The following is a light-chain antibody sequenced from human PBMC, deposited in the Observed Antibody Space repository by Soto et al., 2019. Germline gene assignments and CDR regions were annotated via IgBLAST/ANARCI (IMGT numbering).Light chain of an antibody. J-gene: IGKJ4*01. CDR2: KAS. CDR1: QSISSW. CDR3: QQYTGYPLT. Sequence: DIQMTQSPSTLSASVGDRVIITCRASQSISSWLAWHQQKPGKAPKLLIYKASSLESGVPSRFSGSGSGTEFTLTISSLQPDDFATYYCQQYTGYPLTFGGGTKLDIK. V-gene: IGKV1-5*03.